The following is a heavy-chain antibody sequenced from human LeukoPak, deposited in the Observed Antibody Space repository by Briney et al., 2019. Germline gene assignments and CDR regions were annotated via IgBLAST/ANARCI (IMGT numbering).Heavy chain of an antibody. D-gene: IGHD2-15*01. J-gene: IGHJ3*02. CDR2: ISYDGSNK. Sequence: PGGSLRLSCAASGFTFSSYAMHWVRQAPGKGLEWVAVISYDGSNKYYADSVKGRFTISRDNAKNSLYLQMNSLRAEDTALYHCARSGRYCSGGNCYSGAFDIWGQGTMVTVSS. CDR3: ARSGRYCSGGNCYSGAFDI. V-gene: IGHV3-30-3*01. CDR1: GFTFSSYA.